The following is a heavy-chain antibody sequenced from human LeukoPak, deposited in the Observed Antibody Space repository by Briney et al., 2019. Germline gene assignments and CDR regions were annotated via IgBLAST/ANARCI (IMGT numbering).Heavy chain of an antibody. V-gene: IGHV1-18*01. Sequence: ASVKVSCKASGYTFTSYGISWVRQAPGQGLEWMGWISAYNGNTNYAQKLQGRVTMTTDTSTSTAYMELRSLRSDDTAVYYCARVHSGVIPVVLRDDDAFDMWGQGTMVTVSS. D-gene: IGHD3-10*01. CDR2: ISAYNGNT. J-gene: IGHJ3*02. CDR3: ARVHSGVIPVVLRDDDAFDM. CDR1: GYTFTSYG.